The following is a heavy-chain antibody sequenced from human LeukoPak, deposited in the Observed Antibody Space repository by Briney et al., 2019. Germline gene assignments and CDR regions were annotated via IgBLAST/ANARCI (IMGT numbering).Heavy chain of an antibody. CDR1: GFTFSSYS. CDR3: ARYDSSGYCPFDY. V-gene: IGHV3-21*01. CDR2: ISSSSSYI. D-gene: IGHD3-22*01. J-gene: IGHJ4*02. Sequence: GGSLRLSCAASGFTFSSYSMNWVRQAPGKGLEGVSSISSSSSYIYYADSVKGRFTISRDNAKNSLYLQMNSLRAEDTAVYYCARYDSSGYCPFDYWGQGTLVTVSS.